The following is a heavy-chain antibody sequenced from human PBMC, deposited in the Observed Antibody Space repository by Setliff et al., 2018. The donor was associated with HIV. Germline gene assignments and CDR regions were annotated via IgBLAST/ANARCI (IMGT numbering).Heavy chain of an antibody. CDR2: MSYDGNNK. Sequence: GGSLRLSCAASGFTFSSYEMNWVRQAPGKGLEWVAVMSYDGNNKYYADSVKGRFTISRDNAKNSLYLQMNSLRAEDTAVYYCARASYYYDSSGWVDYWGQGTLVTVSS. D-gene: IGHD3-22*01. V-gene: IGHV3-30*04. CDR1: GFTFSSYE. CDR3: ARASYYYDSSGWVDY. J-gene: IGHJ4*02.